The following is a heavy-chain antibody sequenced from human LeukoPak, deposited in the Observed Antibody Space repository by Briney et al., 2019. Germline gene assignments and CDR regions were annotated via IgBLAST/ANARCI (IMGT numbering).Heavy chain of an antibody. D-gene: IGHD2-15*01. V-gene: IGHV3-21*01. CDR1: GFTFSSYS. Sequence: PGGSLRLSCAASGFTFSSYSMNWVRQAPGKGLEWVSSISSSSSYIYYADSVKGRFTISRDDAKNSLYPQMNSLRAEDTAVYYCAGVVAATPGDYWGQGTLVTVSS. J-gene: IGHJ4*02. CDR3: AGVVAATPGDY. CDR2: ISSSSSYI.